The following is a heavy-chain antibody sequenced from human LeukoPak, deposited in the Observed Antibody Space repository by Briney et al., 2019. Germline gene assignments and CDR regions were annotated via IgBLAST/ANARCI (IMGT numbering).Heavy chain of an antibody. Sequence: GGSLRLSCAASGFTFSSYAMSWVRQAPGKGPGKGLEWVSAISGGGDSTYYVDSAKGRFTISRDNFKNTLYLQMNSLRAEDTAVYYCARLHRGIRELYWGPGTLVTVSS. CDR3: ARLHRGIRELY. D-gene: IGHD3-10*01. CDR2: ISGGGDST. J-gene: IGHJ4*02. CDR1: GFTFSSYA. V-gene: IGHV3-23*01.